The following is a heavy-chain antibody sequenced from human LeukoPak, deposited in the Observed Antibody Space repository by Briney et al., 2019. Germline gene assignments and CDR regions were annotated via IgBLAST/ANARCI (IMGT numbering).Heavy chain of an antibody. D-gene: IGHD3-10*01. CDR1: GGSISSYY. CDR2: TYTSGST. J-gene: IGHJ3*02. CDR3: ARDSRRTYYYGSGSYPPHHVRAFDI. V-gene: IGHV4-4*07. Sequence: KPSETLSLTCTVSGGSISSYYWSWIRQPAGKGLEWIGRTYTSGSTNYNPSLKSRVTMSVDTSKNQFSLKLSSVTAADTAVYYCARDSRRTYYYGSGSYPPHHVRAFDIWGQGTMVTVSS.